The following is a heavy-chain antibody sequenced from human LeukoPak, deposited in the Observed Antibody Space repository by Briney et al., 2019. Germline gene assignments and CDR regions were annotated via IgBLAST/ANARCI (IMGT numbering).Heavy chain of an antibody. V-gene: IGHV3-74*01. Sequence: GGSLRLSCVASGFTFSNYWMLWVRQAPGGGLMWVSLISTDGKGTRHAESVKGRFTISRDNAKNALYLQMDILRVEDTALYFCVRDYQFIQEVWGQGTTVTVSS. J-gene: IGHJ6*02. CDR3: VRDYQFIQEV. CDR1: GFTFSNYW. CDR2: ISTDGKGT. D-gene: IGHD2-2*01.